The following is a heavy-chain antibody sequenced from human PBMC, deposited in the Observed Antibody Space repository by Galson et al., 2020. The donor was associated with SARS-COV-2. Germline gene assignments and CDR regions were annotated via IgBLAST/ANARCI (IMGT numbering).Heavy chain of an antibody. J-gene: IGHJ5*02. CDR3: ARSGRYFDWLQYGSAFDP. V-gene: IGHV4-34*01. D-gene: IGHD3-9*01. CDR1: GGSFSGYY. Sequence: SETLSLTCAVYGGSFSGYYWSWIRQPPGKGLEWIGEINHSGSTNYNPSLKSRVTISVDTSKNQFSLKLSSVTAADTAVYYCARSGRYFDWLQYGSAFDPWGQGTLVTVSS. CDR2: INHSGST.